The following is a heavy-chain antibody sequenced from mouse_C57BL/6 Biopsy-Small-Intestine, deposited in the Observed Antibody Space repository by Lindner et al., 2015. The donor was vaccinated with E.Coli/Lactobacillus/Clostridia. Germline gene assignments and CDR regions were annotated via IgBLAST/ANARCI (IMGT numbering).Heavy chain of an antibody. CDR1: GYSFTSYY. D-gene: IGHD2-4*01. J-gene: IGHJ3*01. CDR2: IYPGSGNT. V-gene: IGHV1-66*01. CDR3: ARGDYDWFAY. Sequence: VQLQESGPELVKPGASVKISCKASGYSFTSYYIHWVKQRPGQGLEWIGWIYPGSGNTKYNENFKGKATLTADTSSSTAYMQLNSLTSEDSAVYYCARGDYDWFAYWGQGTLVTVPA.